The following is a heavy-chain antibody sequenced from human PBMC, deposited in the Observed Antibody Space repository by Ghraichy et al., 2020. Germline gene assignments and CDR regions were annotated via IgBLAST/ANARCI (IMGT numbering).Heavy chain of an antibody. CDR1: GGSISSYY. Sequence: SETLSLTCTVSGGSISSYYWSWIRQPPGKGLEWIGYIYYSGSTNYNPSLKSRVTISVDTSKNQFSLKLSSVTAADTAVYYCARLGPRYYYDSSGYFAFDYWGQGTLVTVSS. D-gene: IGHD3-22*01. J-gene: IGHJ4*02. CDR2: IYYSGST. V-gene: IGHV4-59*01. CDR3: ARLGPRYYYDSSGYFAFDY.